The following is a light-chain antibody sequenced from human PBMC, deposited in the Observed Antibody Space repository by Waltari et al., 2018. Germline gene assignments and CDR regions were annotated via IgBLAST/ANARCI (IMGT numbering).Light chain of an antibody. CDR1: GSNIGAGYD. CDR3: QSYGSDWV. V-gene: IGLV1-40*01. CDR2: GSP. Sequence: QSVLTQPPSVSGAPGQRVTISCTGSGSNIGAGYDCHCYQQLPRAAPKLLIYGSPRRPLGVHVRFLGSTSGTSASLAITGLQAEDEADYYCQSYGSDWVFGGGTKLTVL. J-gene: IGLJ3*02.